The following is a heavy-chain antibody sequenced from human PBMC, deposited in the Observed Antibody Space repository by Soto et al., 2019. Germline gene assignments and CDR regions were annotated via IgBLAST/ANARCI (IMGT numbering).Heavy chain of an antibody. CDR2: INHSGST. D-gene: IGHD3-10*01. J-gene: IGHJ6*02. Sequence: PSETLSLTCAVYGGSFSGYYWSWIRQPPGKGLECIGEINHSGSTNYNPSLKSRVTISVDTSKNQFSLKLSSVTAADTAVYYCARGPVITMVRGVLYYYYGMDVRGQGTSVTGSS. CDR3: ARGPVITMVRGVLYYYYGMDV. CDR1: GGSFSGYY. V-gene: IGHV4-34*01.